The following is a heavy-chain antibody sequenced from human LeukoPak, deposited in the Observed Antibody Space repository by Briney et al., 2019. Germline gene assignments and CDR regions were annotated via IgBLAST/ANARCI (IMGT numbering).Heavy chain of an antibody. Sequence: GGPLRLSCAASGFSFSNYGFHWVRQAPGKGLEWVAVIWYDGSKKYYADSVKGRFTISRDNSKNTLYLQMNSLRAEDTAVYYCARDIAVAGYYFDYWGQGTLVTVSS. CDR1: GFSFSNYG. V-gene: IGHV3-33*01. CDR2: IWYDGSKK. CDR3: ARDIAVAGYYFDY. D-gene: IGHD6-19*01. J-gene: IGHJ4*02.